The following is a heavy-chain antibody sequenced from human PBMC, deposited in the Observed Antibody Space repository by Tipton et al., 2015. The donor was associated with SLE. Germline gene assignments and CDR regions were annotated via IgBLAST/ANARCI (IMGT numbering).Heavy chain of an antibody. CDR1: GFTFSSYG. J-gene: IGHJ3*02. V-gene: IGHV3-33*01. CDR3: ASEDVSEEGIGAFDI. Sequence: SLRLSCAASGFTFSSYGMHWVRQAPGKGLEWVAVIWYDGSNKYYADSVKGRFTISRDNSKNTLYLQMNSLRAEDTAVYYCASEDVSEEGIGAFDIWGQGTMVTVSS. CDR2: IWYDGSNK. D-gene: IGHD6-13*01.